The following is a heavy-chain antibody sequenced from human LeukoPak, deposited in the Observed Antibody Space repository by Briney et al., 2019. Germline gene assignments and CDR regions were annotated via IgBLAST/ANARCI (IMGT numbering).Heavy chain of an antibody. J-gene: IGHJ4*02. V-gene: IGHV4-38-2*01. Sequence: SETLSLTCAVSGYSISSGYYWGWIRQPPGKGLEWIGSIYHSGSTYYNPSLKSRVTISVDTSKSQFSLKLSSVTAADTAVYYCARHGYYDSSGYYSIYFDYWGQGTLVTVSS. CDR1: GYSISSGYY. CDR2: IYHSGST. D-gene: IGHD3-22*01. CDR3: ARHGYYDSSGYYSIYFDY.